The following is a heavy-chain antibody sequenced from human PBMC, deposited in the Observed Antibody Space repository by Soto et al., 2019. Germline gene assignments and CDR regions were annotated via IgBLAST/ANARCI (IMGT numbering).Heavy chain of an antibody. V-gene: IGHV4-38-2*01. D-gene: IGHD4-17*01. Sequence: SETLSLTCAVSGYSISSGYYWGWIRQPPGKGLEWIGSIYHSGSTYYNPSLKSRVTISVDTSKNQFSLKLSSVTAADTAVYYCARVRADGDYDGMYYFDYWGQGTLVTVSS. CDR3: ARVRADGDYDGMYYFDY. J-gene: IGHJ4*02. CDR1: GYSISSGYY. CDR2: IYHSGST.